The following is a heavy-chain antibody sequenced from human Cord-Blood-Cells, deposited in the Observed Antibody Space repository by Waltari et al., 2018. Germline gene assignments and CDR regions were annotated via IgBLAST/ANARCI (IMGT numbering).Heavy chain of an antibody. Sequence: QVQVEQSGAEVKKLGASVNVSCKVSGYTITSQDISWVRQAPGQGLEWMGWISDYNGNTNYAQKLQGRVTMTTDTSTSTAYMELRSLRSDDTAVYYCARDRYSGSYYDYWGQGTLVTVSS. D-gene: IGHD1-26*01. CDR1: GYTITSQD. J-gene: IGHJ4*02. CDR2: ISDYNGNT. V-gene: IGHV1-18*01. CDR3: ARDRYSGSYYDY.